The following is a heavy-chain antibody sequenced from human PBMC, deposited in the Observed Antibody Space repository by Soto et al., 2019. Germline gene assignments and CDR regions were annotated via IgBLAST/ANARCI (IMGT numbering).Heavy chain of an antibody. CDR1: GYTFTSYG. Sequence: QVQLVQSGAEVKKPGASVKVSCKASGYTFTSYGISWVRQAPGQGLEWMGWISAYNGNTNNAQRLQGRAPTTTDTATSTAYMEPRSVRSDDTAVYYCARDMSPGLVDHWGQGTLVTVSS. CDR2: ISAYNGNT. V-gene: IGHV1-18*01. J-gene: IGHJ4*02. D-gene: IGHD1-26*01. CDR3: ARDMSPGLVDH.